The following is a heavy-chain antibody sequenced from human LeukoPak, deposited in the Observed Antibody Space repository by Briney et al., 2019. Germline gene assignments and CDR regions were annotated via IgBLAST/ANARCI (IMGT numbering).Heavy chain of an antibody. CDR3: ARDRGALGYGDYGGYFDY. Sequence: ASETLSLTCTVSGGSISSYYWSWIRQPAGKGLEWIGRIYTSGSTNYNPSLKSRVTMSVDTSKNQFSLKLSSVTAADTAVYYCARDRGALGYGDYGGYFDYWGQGTLVTVSS. D-gene: IGHD4-17*01. CDR2: IYTSGST. V-gene: IGHV4-4*07. J-gene: IGHJ4*02. CDR1: GGSISSYY.